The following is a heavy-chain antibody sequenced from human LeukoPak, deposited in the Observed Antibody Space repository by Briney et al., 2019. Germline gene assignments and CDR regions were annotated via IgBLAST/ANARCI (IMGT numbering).Heavy chain of an antibody. CDR3: ARTIYYYESTSYFSDAFDV. Sequence: GGSLRLSCAASGFTFSSYSMNWVRQAPGKGLDWVSSISPTSAYIYYQDSVKGRFTISRDDAKNSLYLEMDSLRAEDTAVYYCARTIYYYESTSYFSDAFDVWGQGTMVTVTS. CDR1: GFTFSSYS. D-gene: IGHD3-22*01. V-gene: IGHV3-21*01. J-gene: IGHJ3*01. CDR2: ISPTSAYI.